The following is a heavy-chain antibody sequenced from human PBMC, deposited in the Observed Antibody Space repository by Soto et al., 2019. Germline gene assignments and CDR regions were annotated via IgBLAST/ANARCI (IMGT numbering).Heavy chain of an antibody. CDR3: AAVNPYCSGGSCYQIFDY. CDR1: GFTFTSSA. J-gene: IGHJ4*02. D-gene: IGHD2-15*01. V-gene: IGHV1-58*02. Sequence: GAPVKVSCKASGFTFTSSAMQWVQQARGQPPEWIGWIVVGSGNTNYAQKFQERVTITRDMSTSTAYMELSSLRSEDTAVYYCAAVNPYCSGGSCYQIFDYWGQGTLVTVSS. CDR2: IVVGSGNT.